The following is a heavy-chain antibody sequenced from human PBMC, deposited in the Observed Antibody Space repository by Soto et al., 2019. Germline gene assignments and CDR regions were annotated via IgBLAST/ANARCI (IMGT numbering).Heavy chain of an antibody. CDR1: GFTFDDYA. CDR2: ISWNSHSI. V-gene: IGHV3-9*01. CDR3: AKDVHSGSDWGGYYYHGMDV. J-gene: IGHJ6*02. Sequence: EVQLVESGGGLVQPGRSLRLSCAASGFTFDDYAMHWVRQAPGKGLEWVSGISWNSHSIGYADSVKGRFTISRDNAKNSLYLQMNSLRAEDTALYYCAKDVHSGSDWGGYYYHGMDVWGQGTTVTVSS. D-gene: IGHD1-26*01.